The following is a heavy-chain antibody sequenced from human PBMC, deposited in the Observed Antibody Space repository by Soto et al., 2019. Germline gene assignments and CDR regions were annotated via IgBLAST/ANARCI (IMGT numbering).Heavy chain of an antibody. CDR1: GGSFDGYY. J-gene: IGHJ4*02. V-gene: IGHV4-34*01. Sequence: QVHLQQWGAGLLKPSETLSLTCALYGGSFDGYYWSWIRQSPGKGLEWIGEIHHSGSTKYNPSLKSRVSLSVDTSTKQFSLKLTSVTAADRGVYYCARGVDSWSGYLFWGQGPPVTVSS. D-gene: IGHD3-3*01. CDR2: IHHSGST. CDR3: ARGVDSWSGYLF.